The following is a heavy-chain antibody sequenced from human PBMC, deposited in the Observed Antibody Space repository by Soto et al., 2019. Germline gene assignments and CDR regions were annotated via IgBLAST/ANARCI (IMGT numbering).Heavy chain of an antibody. Sequence: EVQLVESGGGLVQPGGSLRLSCAASGFTFSQYWMHWVRQAPGKGLVWVSRINSDGSATTFADSVTGRFTISRDNAKNTLYLQMKSRRAEDTAVYYCARGHLPATTLTTRETDYYYYYGMDVWGQGTTVTVSS. D-gene: IGHD4-4*01. CDR2: INSDGSAT. V-gene: IGHV3-74*01. CDR1: GFTFSQYW. J-gene: IGHJ6*02. CDR3: ARGHLPATTLTTRETDYYYYYGMDV.